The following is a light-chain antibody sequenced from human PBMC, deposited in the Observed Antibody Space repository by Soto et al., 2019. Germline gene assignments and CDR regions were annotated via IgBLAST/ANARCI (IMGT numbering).Light chain of an antibody. CDR3: GSYTTSNTLLV. CDR2: DVS. V-gene: IGLV2-14*03. Sequence: QSALTQPASVSGSPGQSITISCTGTSSDVGDYDYVSWYQQHPGKAPKLMIYDVSDRPSGVSNRFSGSKSGNTASLTISGLQAEDEAHYYCGSYTTSNTLLVFGGGTKLTVL. CDR1: SSDVGDYDY. J-gene: IGLJ2*01.